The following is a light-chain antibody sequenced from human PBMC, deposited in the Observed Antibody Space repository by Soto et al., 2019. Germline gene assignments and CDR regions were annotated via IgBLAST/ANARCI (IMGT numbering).Light chain of an antibody. CDR3: LQHTSYPFT. CDR1: QTSATY. V-gene: IGKV1-17*01. Sequence: DIQMTQSPSSLSASVGDRVTITCRASQTSATYINWYQQKSGSAPRLLIYEASGLQTGVPSRFSGTGSGTEFTLTISGLQPEDFATYYCLQHTSYPFTFGPGTKVDIK. CDR2: EAS. J-gene: IGKJ3*01.